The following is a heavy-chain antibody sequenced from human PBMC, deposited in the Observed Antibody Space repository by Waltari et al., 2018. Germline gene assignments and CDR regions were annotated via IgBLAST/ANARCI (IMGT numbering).Heavy chain of an antibody. Sequence: QVQLVQSGAEVKKPGASVKVSCKASGYPFTGSYMHWVRQAHGQGLEWMGWINPNSGGTNYAQKFQGRVTMTRDTSISTAYMELSRLRSDDTAVYYCARPRYCSGGSCAMFDPWGQGTLVTVSS. J-gene: IGHJ5*02. CDR2: INPNSGGT. D-gene: IGHD2-15*01. CDR3: ARPRYCSGGSCAMFDP. CDR1: GYPFTGSY. V-gene: IGHV1-2*02.